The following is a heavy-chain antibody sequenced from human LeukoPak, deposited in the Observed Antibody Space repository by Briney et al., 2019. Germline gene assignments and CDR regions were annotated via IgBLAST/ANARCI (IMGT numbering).Heavy chain of an antibody. CDR3: ARGRTGAELEDIVVVPAAAALNFDY. D-gene: IGHD2-2*01. J-gene: IGHJ4*02. CDR2: INHSGST. V-gene: IGHV4-34*01. Sequence: SETLSLTCAVYGGSFSGYYWSWIRQPPGKGLEWIGEINHSGSTNYNPSLKSRVTISVDTSKNQFSLKLSSVTAADTAVYYCARGRTGAELEDIVVVPAAAALNFDYWGQGTLVTVSS. CDR1: GGSFSGYY.